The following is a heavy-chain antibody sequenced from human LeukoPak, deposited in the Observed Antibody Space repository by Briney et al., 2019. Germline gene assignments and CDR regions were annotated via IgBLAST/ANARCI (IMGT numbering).Heavy chain of an antibody. Sequence: GRSLRLSCAASGFTFSNYGIHWVRQVPGKGLMWVSRIKTDGSSTSYADSVKGRFTISRDNAKNTLYLQMNSLRVEDTAVYYCARDFMYSISCAGCWGQGTLVTVSS. CDR1: GFTFSNYG. V-gene: IGHV3-74*01. J-gene: IGHJ4*02. CDR2: IKTDGSST. D-gene: IGHD6-13*01. CDR3: ARDFMYSISCAGC.